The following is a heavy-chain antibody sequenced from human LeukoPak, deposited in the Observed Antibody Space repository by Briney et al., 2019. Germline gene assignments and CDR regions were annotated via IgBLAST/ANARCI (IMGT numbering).Heavy chain of an antibody. CDR2: ISSSGSTI. J-gene: IGHJ4*02. CDR3: ARDRAQETIDY. V-gene: IGHV3-11*01. Sequence: GGSLRLSCAAYGFTFSDYYMSLIRQAPGKGLEWVSYISSSGSTIYYADSVKGRFTISRDNAKNSLYLQMNSLRAEDTAVYYCARDRAQETIDYWGQGTLVTVSS. CDR1: GFTFSDYY.